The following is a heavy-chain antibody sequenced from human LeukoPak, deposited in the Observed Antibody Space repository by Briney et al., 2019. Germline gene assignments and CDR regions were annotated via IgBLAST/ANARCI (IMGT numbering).Heavy chain of an antibody. CDR3: ASAHQYDYVWGSYRPFDY. Sequence: GESLKISCKGSGYSFTSYWIGWVRQMPGKGLEWMGIIYPGDSDTRYSPSFQGQVTISADKSISTAYLQWSSLKASDTAMYYCASAHQYDYVWGSYRPFDYWGQGTLVTVSS. CDR2: IYPGDSDT. D-gene: IGHD3-16*02. V-gene: IGHV5-51*01. J-gene: IGHJ4*02. CDR1: GYSFTSYW.